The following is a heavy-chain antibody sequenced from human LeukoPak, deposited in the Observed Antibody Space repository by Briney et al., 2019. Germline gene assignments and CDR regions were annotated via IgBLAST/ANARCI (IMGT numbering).Heavy chain of an antibody. CDR3: ARHLSMHYYDTYDY. D-gene: IGHD3-22*01. Sequence: SETLSLTCTVSGGSIDSGGYYWGWIRQPPGKGLEWIGSIYYSGSTYYNPSLKSRVTISVDTSKNQFPLKLSSVTAADTAAYYCARHLSMHYYDTYDYWGQGTLVTVSS. CDR2: IYYSGST. V-gene: IGHV4-39*01. J-gene: IGHJ4*02. CDR1: GGSIDSGGYY.